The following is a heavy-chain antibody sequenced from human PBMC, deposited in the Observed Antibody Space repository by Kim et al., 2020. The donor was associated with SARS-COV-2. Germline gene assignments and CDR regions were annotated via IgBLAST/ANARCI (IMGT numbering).Heavy chain of an antibody. J-gene: IGHJ4*02. V-gene: IGHV4-59*01. D-gene: IGHD3-10*01. CDR3: ARDLGGLGYFDY. Sequence: NYNPSRKRRVTISVDTSKNQFSLKLSSVTAADSAVYYCARDLGGLGYFDYWGQGTLVTVSS.